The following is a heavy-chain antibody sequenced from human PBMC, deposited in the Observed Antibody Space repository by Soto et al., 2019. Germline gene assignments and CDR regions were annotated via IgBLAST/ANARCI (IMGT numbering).Heavy chain of an antibody. D-gene: IGHD3-10*01. J-gene: IGHJ6*02. V-gene: IGHV4-59*08. CDR2: INYDGYS. CDR1: GGSITNYY. CDR3: ARHGFGPLHGLVDV. Sequence: QVQLQESGPGLVKPSETLSLTCTVSGGSITNYYCSWFRQPPGKGLEWIGYINYDGYSAYNLSLKRRVTLSMEETKTHFTPILQSGTATGRAVYYCARHGFGPLHGLVDVWGPGTTVTISS.